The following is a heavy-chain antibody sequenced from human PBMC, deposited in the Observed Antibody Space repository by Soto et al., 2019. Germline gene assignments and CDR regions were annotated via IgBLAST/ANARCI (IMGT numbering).Heavy chain of an antibody. J-gene: IGHJ6*02. CDR1: GSTFNNYI. Sequence: GSLRPSGSASGSTFNNYIMHWVRQAPGKGLDWVAAISSDGSSTYYAESLKGRFTISRDNSKSTMYLQMDSLRSEDTAVYYRTKDSYRPPGRLSYHALDVWGQGTTVTV. CDR2: ISSDGSST. V-gene: IGHV3-30*04. CDR3: TKDSYRPPGRLSYHALDV. D-gene: IGHD1-26*01.